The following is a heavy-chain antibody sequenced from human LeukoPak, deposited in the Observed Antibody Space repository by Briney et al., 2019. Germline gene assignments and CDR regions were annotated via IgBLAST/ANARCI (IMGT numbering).Heavy chain of an antibody. CDR1: GGSINSYY. V-gene: IGHV4-59*01. D-gene: IGHD5-24*01. CDR2: IYYSGST. Sequence: PSETLSLTCTVSGGSINSYYWSWIRQPPGKGLEWIGYIYYSGSTNYNPYLKSRVTISVDTSKNQFSLKMSSVTAADTAVYYCARARDGHINNWFDPWGQGTLVIVSS. CDR3: ARARDGHINNWFDP. J-gene: IGHJ5*02.